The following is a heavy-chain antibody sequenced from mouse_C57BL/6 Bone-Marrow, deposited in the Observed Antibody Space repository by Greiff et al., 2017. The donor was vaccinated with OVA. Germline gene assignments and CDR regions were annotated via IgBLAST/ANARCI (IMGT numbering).Heavy chain of an antibody. J-gene: IGHJ1*03. CDR3: ARYDSYWYFDV. Sequence: EVHLVESGPGLAKPSQTLSLTCSVTGYSITSDYWNWLRKFPGNKLEYMGYISYSGSTYYNPSLKSRISITRDTSKNQYYLQLNSVTTEDTATYYCARYDSYWYFDVWGTGTTVTVSS. D-gene: IGHD2-4*01. CDR2: ISYSGST. V-gene: IGHV3-8*01. CDR1: GYSITSDY.